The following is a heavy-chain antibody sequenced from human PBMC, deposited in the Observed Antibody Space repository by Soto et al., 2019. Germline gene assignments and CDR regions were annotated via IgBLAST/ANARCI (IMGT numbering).Heavy chain of an antibody. CDR2: IYWDDDK. V-gene: IGHV2-5*02. J-gene: IGHJ4*02. D-gene: IGHD2-15*01. CDR1: GFSLSTSAVG. Sequence: QITLKESGPTLVKPTQTLTLTCTFSGFSLSTSAVGVGWIRQPPGKALEWLAFIYWDDDKRYSPSLKSSLTTTKDTSKILVVLAMPSLDPVDTATYYCAHLVVAGLTYYFDYWGQGTLVTVSS. CDR3: AHLVVAGLTYYFDY.